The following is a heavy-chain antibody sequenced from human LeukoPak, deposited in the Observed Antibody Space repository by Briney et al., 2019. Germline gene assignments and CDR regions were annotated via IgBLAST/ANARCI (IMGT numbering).Heavy chain of an antibody. D-gene: IGHD6-19*01. V-gene: IGHV3-23*01. CDR3: ATHLPGYSSDLFDY. J-gene: IGHJ4*02. CDR1: GFTFSSYA. CDR2: IRNSGGTT. Sequence: GGSLRLSCVASGFTFSSYAMSWVRQAPGKGLEWVSMIRNSGGTTDYADSVKGRFTISRDTSRNTVYLQMNSLRAEDTAVYYCATHLPGYSSDLFDYWGQGTLVTVSS.